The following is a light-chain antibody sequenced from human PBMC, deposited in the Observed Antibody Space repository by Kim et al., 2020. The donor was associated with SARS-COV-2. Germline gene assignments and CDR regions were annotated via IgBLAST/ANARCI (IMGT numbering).Light chain of an antibody. J-gene: IGLJ2*01. Sequence: SYELTQPPSVSVSPGQTASITCSGDKLDDKYVGWYQRKPGQSPVLIIYQDAKRPSGIPERFSGSNSGNTATLTISGTQAMDEADYYCQAWDSGIAGVFGGGTKVTVL. CDR1: KLDDKY. CDR2: QDA. CDR3: QAWDSGIAGV. V-gene: IGLV3-1*01.